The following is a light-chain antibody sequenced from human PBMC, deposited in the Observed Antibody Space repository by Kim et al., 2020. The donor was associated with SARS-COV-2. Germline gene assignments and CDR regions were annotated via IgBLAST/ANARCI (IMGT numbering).Light chain of an antibody. CDR2: QDS. V-gene: IGLV3-1*01. CDR1: ILWYRF. Sequence: SYELTQPPSVSVSPGQTVTITCSGHILWYRFVCWYQQKPDQSPVLVIYQDSKRPSGIPERFSGSNSGTTATLTISETQAIDEADYHCQEWNSRTGLVFGGGTQLTVL. CDR3: QEWNSRTGLV. J-gene: IGLJ2*01.